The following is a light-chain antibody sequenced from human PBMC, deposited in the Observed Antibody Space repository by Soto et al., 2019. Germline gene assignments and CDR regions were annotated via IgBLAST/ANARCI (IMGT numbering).Light chain of an antibody. CDR1: QGINIF. Sequence: IQLTQSPSFLSASVGDRVTITCRASQGINIFLAWFQQKPGKAPNLLISPASTLQSGVPSRFSGSGSETEFTLTITSLQPEDSATYYCQQRNSYPRTFGQGTKVEIK. J-gene: IGKJ2*01. CDR3: QQRNSYPRT. CDR2: PAS. V-gene: IGKV1-9*01.